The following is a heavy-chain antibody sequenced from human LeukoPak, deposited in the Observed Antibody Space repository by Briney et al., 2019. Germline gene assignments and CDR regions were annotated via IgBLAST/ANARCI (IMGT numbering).Heavy chain of an antibody. Sequence: GGSLSLSCAASGFTFNSYAMSRVPQAPGQGPEGVSTISIDGGRTYYAESVKGRFTVSRDTSKNTLYLQMNSLRAEDTAVYYCARKGIGSSRYQNMDVWGKGTTVTVSS. CDR1: GFTFNSYA. CDR2: ISIDGGRT. D-gene: IGHD6-25*01. V-gene: IGHV3-23*01. CDR3: ARKGIGSSRYQNMDV. J-gene: IGHJ6*03.